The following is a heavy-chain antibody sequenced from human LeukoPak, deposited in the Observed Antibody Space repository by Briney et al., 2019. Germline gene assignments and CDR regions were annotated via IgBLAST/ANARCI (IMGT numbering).Heavy chain of an antibody. J-gene: IGHJ4*02. V-gene: IGHV3-23*01. D-gene: IGHD3-22*01. CDR1: GFTFSSYG. Sequence: GGSLRLSCAASGFTFSSYGMSWVRQAPGKGLEWVSAISGSGGSTYYADSVKGRFTISRDNSKNTLYLQMNSLRAEDTAVYYCAKDSSGTYDSSGYYSNYWGQGTLVTVSS. CDR2: ISGSGGST. CDR3: AKDSSGTYDSSGYYSNY.